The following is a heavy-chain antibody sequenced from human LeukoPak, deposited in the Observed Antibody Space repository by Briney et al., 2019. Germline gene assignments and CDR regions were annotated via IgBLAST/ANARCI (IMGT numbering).Heavy chain of an antibody. CDR1: GFTFSSYS. V-gene: IGHV3-21*04. CDR3: AKEGYSWSYGFDP. CDR2: ISSSSSYI. J-gene: IGHJ5*02. D-gene: IGHD1-26*01. Sequence: GSLRLSCAASGFTFSSYSMNWVRQAPGKGLEWVSSISSSSSYIYYADSVKGRFTISRDNSKNTLYLQMNSLRAEDTAVYYCAKEGYSWSYGFDPWGQGTLVTVSS.